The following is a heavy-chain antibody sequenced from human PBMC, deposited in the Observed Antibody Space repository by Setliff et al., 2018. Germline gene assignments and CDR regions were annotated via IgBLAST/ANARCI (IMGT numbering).Heavy chain of an antibody. J-gene: IGHJ4*02. D-gene: IGHD2-2*01. V-gene: IGHV3-33*01. CDR2: IWYDGTNK. CDR1: GFTFSSYG. CDR3: ASYCSSTSCPFDY. Sequence: LRLSCAASGFTFSSYGMHWVRQAPGKGLEWVAVIWYDGTNKYYADSVKGRFTISRDDSKNTLYLQMNSLRAEDTAVYYCASYCSSTSCPFDYWGQGTLVTVSS.